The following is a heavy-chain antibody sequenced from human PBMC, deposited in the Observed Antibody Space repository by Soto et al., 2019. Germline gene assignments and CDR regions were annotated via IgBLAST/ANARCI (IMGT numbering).Heavy chain of an antibody. Sequence: QIQLVQSGAEVKKPGASVKVSCKSSGYKFISNSISWVRQAPGQGLEWMGRISAYNGNANYAQKLQGRVTMTTDTSTNTSNMELWMLRADDTSVYYSARGASCGGAPGCRDFDFWGQGTPVTVSS. D-gene: IGHD2-21*01. CDR1: GYKFISNS. CDR2: ISAYNGNA. CDR3: ARGASCGGAPGCRDFDF. V-gene: IGHV1-18*01. J-gene: IGHJ5*01.